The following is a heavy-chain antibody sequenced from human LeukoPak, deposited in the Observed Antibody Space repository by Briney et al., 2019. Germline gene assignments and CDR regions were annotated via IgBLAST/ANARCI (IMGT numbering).Heavy chain of an antibody. CDR2: IWYDGSNK. Sequence: GGSLRLSCAASGFTFSSYGMHWVRQAPGKGLEWVAVIWYDGSNKYYADSVKGRFTISRDNSKNTLYLQMNSLRAEDTAVYYCARDKEAVAVCYFDYWGQGTLVTVSS. V-gene: IGHV3-33*01. CDR1: GFTFSSYG. J-gene: IGHJ4*02. CDR3: ARDKEAVAVCYFDY. D-gene: IGHD6-19*01.